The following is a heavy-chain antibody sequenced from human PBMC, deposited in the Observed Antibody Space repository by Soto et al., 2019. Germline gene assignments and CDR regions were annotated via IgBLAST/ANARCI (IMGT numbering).Heavy chain of an antibody. D-gene: IGHD3-10*01. CDR1: GGTFSSYT. Sequence: SVKVSCKASGGTFSSYTISWVRQAPGQGLEWMGRIIPILGIANYAQKFQGRVTITADKSTSTAYLELSSLRSEDTAVYYCARSHPGYGSGWLDFTATYYYGMDVWGQGTTVTAP. J-gene: IGHJ6*02. CDR2: IIPILGIA. V-gene: IGHV1-69*02. CDR3: ARSHPGYGSGWLDFTATYYYGMDV.